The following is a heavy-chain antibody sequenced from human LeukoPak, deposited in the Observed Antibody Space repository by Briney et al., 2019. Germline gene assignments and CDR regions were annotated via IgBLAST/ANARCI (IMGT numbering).Heavy chain of an antibody. J-gene: IGHJ3*02. CDR1: DGSFRTYY. CDR2: INHSGTT. D-gene: IGHD2-21*01. Sequence: SETLSLTCAVSDGSFRTYYWSWIRQSPRKGLEWIGEINHSGTTNYNPSLKSRVTMSVDTSKTQFSLKLASVTAADTAVYFCARLTWDNQLLLQNSRDAFDMWGQGTLVTVSS. CDR3: ARLTWDNQLLLQNSRDAFDM. V-gene: IGHV4-34*01.